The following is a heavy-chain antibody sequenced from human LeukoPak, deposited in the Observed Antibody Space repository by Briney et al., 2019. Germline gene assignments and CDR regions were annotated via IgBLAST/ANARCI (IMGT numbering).Heavy chain of an antibody. CDR1: GFTVSDYS. V-gene: IGHV3-23*01. CDR3: AKRRYDSSGHFDS. D-gene: IGHD3-22*01. J-gene: IGHJ4*02. CDR2: ISGSGSYT. Sequence: GGSLRLSCAASGFTVSDYSMTWVRQAPGKGLEWVSAISGSGSYTDYADSVKGRFTISKDDSKNTVYMRMSSLRAEDTALYYCAKRRYDSSGHFDSWGQGTLVTVSS.